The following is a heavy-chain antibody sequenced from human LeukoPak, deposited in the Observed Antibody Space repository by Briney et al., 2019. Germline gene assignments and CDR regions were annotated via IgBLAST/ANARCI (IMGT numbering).Heavy chain of an antibody. CDR1: GFTVSSNY. CDR2: IYSGGST. J-gene: IGHJ3*02. V-gene: IGHV3-53*01. Sequence: GGSLRLSCAASGFTVSSNYMSWVRQAPGKGLEWVSVIYSGGSTYYADSVKGRFTISRDNSKNTLYLQMNSLRAEDTAVYYCARERVIRYSGSYRSAFDIWGQGTMVTVSS. D-gene: IGHD1-26*01. CDR3: ARERVIRYSGSYRSAFDI.